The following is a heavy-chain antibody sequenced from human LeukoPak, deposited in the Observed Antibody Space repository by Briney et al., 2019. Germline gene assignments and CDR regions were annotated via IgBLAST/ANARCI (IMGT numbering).Heavy chain of an antibody. CDR1: GFTVSSSY. V-gene: IGHV3-53*01. J-gene: IGHJ4*02. Sequence: EGSLRLSCAASGFTVSSSYMSWVRQAPGKGLEWVSVIYSGGSGSTYYADSVKGRFTISRDNSKNTLNLQMNSLRAEDTAVYYCAHRKATSWAHDYWGQGTLVTVSS. D-gene: IGHD2-2*01. CDR3: AHRKATSWAHDY. CDR2: IYSGGSGST.